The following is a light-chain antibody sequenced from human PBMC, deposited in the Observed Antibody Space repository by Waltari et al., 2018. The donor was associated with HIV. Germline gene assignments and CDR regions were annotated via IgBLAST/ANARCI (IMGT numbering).Light chain of an antibody. CDR2: QDK. CDR1: NLGDKY. CDR3: QVWDTSTARYV. V-gene: IGLV3-1*01. J-gene: IGLJ1*01. Sequence: SYELTQPTSVSVSPGQTAIITCYGDNLGDKYASWYQQKPGQSPVLVIFQDKKRPSGIPERFSASNSGNRATLTISGTQALDEADYYCQVWDTSTARYVFGTGTKVTVL.